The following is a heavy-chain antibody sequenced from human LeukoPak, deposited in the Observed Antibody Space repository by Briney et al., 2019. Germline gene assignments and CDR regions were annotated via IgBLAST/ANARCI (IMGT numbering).Heavy chain of an antibody. J-gene: IGHJ6*04. CDR1: GFTFSSYA. V-gene: IGHV3-23*01. CDR3: AKAEKGNYYDMDV. CDR2: ISGSGGST. Sequence: GGSLRLSCAASGFTFSSYAMSWVRQAPGKGLEWVSAISGSGGSTYYADSVKGRFTISRDNSKNTPYLQMNSLRSDDTGVYYCAKAEKGNYYDMDVWGKGTTVTISS.